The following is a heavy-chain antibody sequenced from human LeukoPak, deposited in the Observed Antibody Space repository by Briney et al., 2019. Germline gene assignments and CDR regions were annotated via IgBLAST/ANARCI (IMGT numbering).Heavy chain of an antibody. CDR2: INHSGST. V-gene: IGHV4-34*01. J-gene: IGHJ4*02. CDR1: GGSFSGYY. CDR3: ARGPGKYCSGGSCYSAVKVRYYFDY. Sequence: PPETLSLTCAVYGGSFSGYYWSWIRQPPGKGLEWIGEINHSGSTNYNPSLKSRVTISVDTSKNQFSLKLSSVTAADTAVYYCARGPGKYCSGGSCYSAVKVRYYFDYWGQGTLVTVSS. D-gene: IGHD2-15*01.